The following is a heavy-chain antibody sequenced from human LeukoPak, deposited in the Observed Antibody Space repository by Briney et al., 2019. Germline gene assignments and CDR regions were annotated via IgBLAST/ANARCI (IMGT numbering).Heavy chain of an antibody. CDR2: IYYTGST. J-gene: IGHJ4*02. CDR3: ARELCSTTTCYFDY. Sequence: SETLSLTCSVSGGSISSYYWSWIRQPPGKGLEWIGYIYYTGSTNYNPSLKSRVTISLDTPKNQFSLKLNSVTAADTAVYYCARELCSTTTCYFDYWGQGTLVTVSS. D-gene: IGHD2-2*01. CDR1: GGSISSYY. V-gene: IGHV4-59*01.